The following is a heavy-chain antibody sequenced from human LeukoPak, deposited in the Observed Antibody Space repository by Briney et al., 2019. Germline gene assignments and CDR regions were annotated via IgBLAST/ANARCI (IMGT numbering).Heavy chain of an antibody. CDR3: ASRNFGVVTD. Sequence: SETLSLTCTVSGGSISSYYWSWIRQPPGKGLEWIGEINHSGSTNYNPSLKSRVTISVDTSKNQFSLKLSSVTAADTAVYYCASRNFGVVTDWGQGTLVTVSS. V-gene: IGHV4-34*01. J-gene: IGHJ4*02. D-gene: IGHD3-3*01. CDR2: INHSGST. CDR1: GGSISSYY.